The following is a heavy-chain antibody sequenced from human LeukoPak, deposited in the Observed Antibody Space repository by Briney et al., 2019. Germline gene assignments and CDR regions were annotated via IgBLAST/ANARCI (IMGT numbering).Heavy chain of an antibody. J-gene: IGHJ4*02. CDR3: ARGEFYYYDY. Sequence: GGSLRLSCAASGFTFSNYEMNWVRQAPGKGLEWVSYISSSGRNIYYADSVKGRFTISRDKAKNSLYLQVDSLSAEDTAVYYCARGEFYYYDYWGQGTLVTVSS. V-gene: IGHV3-48*03. CDR2: ISSSGRNI. CDR1: GFTFSNYE. D-gene: IGHD3-10*01.